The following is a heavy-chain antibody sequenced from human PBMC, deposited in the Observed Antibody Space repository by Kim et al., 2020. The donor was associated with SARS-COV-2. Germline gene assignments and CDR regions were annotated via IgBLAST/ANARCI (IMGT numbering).Heavy chain of an antibody. D-gene: IGHD6-6*01. Sequence: LKSRVTISVDTSKNQFSLKLSSVTAADTAVYYCARGRRGIAARPGAAFDIWGQGTMVTVSS. V-gene: IGHV4-34*01. J-gene: IGHJ3*02. CDR3: ARGRRGIAARPGAAFDI.